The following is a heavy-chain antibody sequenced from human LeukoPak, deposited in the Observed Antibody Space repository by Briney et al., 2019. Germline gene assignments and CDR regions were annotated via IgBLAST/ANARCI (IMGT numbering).Heavy chain of an antibody. CDR2: VSGSGTGA. Sequence: PGGSLRLSCAASGLTFSRHAMSWVRQAPGKGLEWVSVVSGSGTGAFYADAVKGRFTISRDNSKNTVFLQMNSLRAEDTAVYYCAKVSVVPAAHAEYFQYWGQGTLVTVSS. CDR1: GLTFSRHA. V-gene: IGHV3-23*01. CDR3: AKVSVVPAAHAEYFQY. J-gene: IGHJ1*01. D-gene: IGHD2-2*01.